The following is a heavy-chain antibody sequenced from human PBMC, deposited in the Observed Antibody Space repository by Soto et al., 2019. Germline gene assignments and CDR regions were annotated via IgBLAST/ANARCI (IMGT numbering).Heavy chain of an antibody. CDR3: ARDRNYDFWSGFSLGY. CDR2: IWYDGSNK. J-gene: IGHJ4*02. Sequence: GGSLRLSCAASGFTFSSYGMHWVRQAPGKGLEWVAVIWYDGSNKYYADSVKGRFTISRDNSKNTLYLQMNSLRAEDTAVYYCARDRNYDFWSGFSLGYWGQGTLVTVSS. D-gene: IGHD3-3*01. CDR1: GFTFSSYG. V-gene: IGHV3-33*01.